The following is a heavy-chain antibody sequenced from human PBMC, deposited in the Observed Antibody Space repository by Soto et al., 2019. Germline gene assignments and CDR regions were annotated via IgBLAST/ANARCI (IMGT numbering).Heavy chain of an antibody. D-gene: IGHD3-22*01. V-gene: IGHV3-33*01. J-gene: IGHJ4*02. CDR3: ARDRHDYDSGGSKLDY. CDR1: GFTFSSYG. Sequence: GGSLRLSCAASGFTFSSYGMHWVRQAPGKGLEWVAAIWYDGSNKYYADSVKGRFTISRDNSKNTLYLQMNSLRAEDTAVYYCARDRHDYDSGGSKLDYWGQGTLVTVSS. CDR2: IWYDGSNK.